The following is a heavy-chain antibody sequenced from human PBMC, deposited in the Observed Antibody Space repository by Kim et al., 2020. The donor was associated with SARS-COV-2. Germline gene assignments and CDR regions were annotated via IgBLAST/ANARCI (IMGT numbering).Heavy chain of an antibody. D-gene: IGHD3-9*01. CDR3: ERGLRYFDWLRPEAYYYYGMDV. J-gene: IGHJ6*02. CDR2: INHSGST. V-gene: IGHV4-34*01. CDR1: GGSFSGYY. Sequence: SETLSLTCAVYGGSFSGYYWSWIRQPPGKGLEWIGEINHSGSTNYNPSLKSRVTISVDTSKNQFSLKLSSVTAADTAVYYCERGLRYFDWLRPEAYYYYGMDVWGQGTTVTVSS.